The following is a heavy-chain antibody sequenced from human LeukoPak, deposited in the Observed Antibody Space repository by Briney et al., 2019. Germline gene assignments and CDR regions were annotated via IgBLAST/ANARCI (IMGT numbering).Heavy chain of an antibody. J-gene: IGHJ4*02. CDR3: AKSIAASKPDY. D-gene: IGHD6-13*01. CDR2: ISGSGANT. Sequence: GGSLRLSCAASGFTLRNYAMSWVRQAPGKGLEWVSAISGSGANTYYADSVKGRFTISRDNSKNTVYLQMNSLRAEDTAVYYCAKSIAASKPDYWGQGTLVTVSS. CDR1: GFTLRNYA. V-gene: IGHV3-23*01.